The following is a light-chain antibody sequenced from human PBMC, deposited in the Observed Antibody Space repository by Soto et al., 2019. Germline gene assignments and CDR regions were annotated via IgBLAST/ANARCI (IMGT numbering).Light chain of an antibody. J-gene: IGKJ2*01. CDR1: QSVSSSY. CDR3: QKYGVSQGYT. CDR2: GAS. V-gene: IGKV3-20*01. Sequence: EIVLTQSPCTLSLSPGERATLSCMASQSVSSSYFASYHQKPGRAPRLLLYGASSRATGIPDRFSGSGSGTDFTLAISRLETEDFAVYYCQKYGVSQGYTFGQVTKLEIK.